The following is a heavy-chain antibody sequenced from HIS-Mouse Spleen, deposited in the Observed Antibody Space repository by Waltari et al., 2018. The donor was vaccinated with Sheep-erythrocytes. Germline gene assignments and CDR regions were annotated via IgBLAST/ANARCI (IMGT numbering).Heavy chain of an antibody. D-gene: IGHD6-19*01. J-gene: IGHJ3*02. CDR1: GGSFGGYY. CDR2: INHSGRT. CDR3: ALSVDLAGAFDI. Sequence: QVQLQQWGAGLLKPSETLSLTCAVYGGSFGGYYWSWIRQPPGKGLEWIGEINHSGRTNYNPSLKSRVTISVDTSKNQFSLKLSSVTAADTAVYYCALSVDLAGAFDIWGQGTMVTVSS. V-gene: IGHV4-34*01.